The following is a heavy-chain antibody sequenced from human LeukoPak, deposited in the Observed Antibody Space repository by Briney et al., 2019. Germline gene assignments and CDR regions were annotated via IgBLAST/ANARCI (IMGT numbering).Heavy chain of an antibody. V-gene: IGHV3-48*01. CDR3: ASYNWNFLNDY. Sequence: GGSLRLSCAASGFTFSSYSMNWVRQAPGKGLEWVSYISSSSSTIYYADSVKGRFTISRDNAKNSLYLQMNSLRVEDTAVYYCASYNWNFLNDYWGQGTLVTVSS. D-gene: IGHD1-7*01. CDR1: GFTFSSYS. J-gene: IGHJ4*02. CDR2: ISSSSSTI.